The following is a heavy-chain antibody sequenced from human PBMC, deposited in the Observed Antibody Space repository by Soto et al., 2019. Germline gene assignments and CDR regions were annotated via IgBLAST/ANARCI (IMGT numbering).Heavy chain of an antibody. CDR1: GYTFTTHP. J-gene: IGHJ5*02. V-gene: IGHV1-3*01. CDR2: INAGNGYT. D-gene: IGHD2-2*01. CDR3: ANFRIGYCSSTSCSNWFDP. Sequence: ASVRVACRASGYTFTTHPMHWVRQAPGQRLEWMGWINAGNGYTIYSQKFQGRVTITADESTSTAYMELSSLRSEDTAVYYCANFRIGYCSSTSCSNWFDPWGQGTLVTVSS.